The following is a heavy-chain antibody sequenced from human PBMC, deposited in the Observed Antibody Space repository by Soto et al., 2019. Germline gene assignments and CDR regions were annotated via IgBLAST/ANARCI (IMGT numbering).Heavy chain of an antibody. J-gene: IGHJ2*01. Sequence: QVQLVQSGAEEKKPGASVKVSCKASGYTFTSYAMHWVRQAPGQRLEWMGWINAGNGNTKYSQKFQGRVTITRDTYASTGYMELSSLRSEDTAAYYCARAPSWWYFDLGGRGTLVTVSS. V-gene: IGHV1-3*05. CDR2: INAGNGNT. CDR3: ARAPSWWYFDL. CDR1: GYTFTSYA.